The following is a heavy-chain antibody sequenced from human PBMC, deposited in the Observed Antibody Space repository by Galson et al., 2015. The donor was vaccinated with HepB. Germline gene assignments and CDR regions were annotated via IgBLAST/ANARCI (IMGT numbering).Heavy chain of an antibody. CDR3: ARDKYSSSWFDP. Sequence: SLRLSCAASGFTFSSYSMNWVRQAPGKGLEWVSSISSSSSYIYYADSVKGRFTISGDNAKNSLYLQMNSLRAEDTAVYYCARDKYSSSWFDPWGQGTLVTVSS. D-gene: IGHD6-13*01. V-gene: IGHV3-21*01. CDR1: GFTFSSYS. J-gene: IGHJ5*02. CDR2: ISSSSSYI.